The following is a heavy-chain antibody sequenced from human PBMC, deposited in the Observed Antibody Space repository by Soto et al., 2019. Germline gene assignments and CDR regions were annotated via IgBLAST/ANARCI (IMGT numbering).Heavy chain of an antibody. D-gene: IGHD3-3*01. J-gene: IGHJ6*02. Sequence: ASVKVSCKASGGTFSSYAIRWVRQAPGQGLEWMGGIIPIFGTANYAQKFQGRVTITADESTSTAYMELSSLRSEDTAVYYCAARFWSGYYYPTYYYGMDVWGQGTTVTVYS. V-gene: IGHV1-69*13. CDR2: IIPIFGTA. CDR1: GGTFSSYA. CDR3: AARFWSGYYYPTYYYGMDV.